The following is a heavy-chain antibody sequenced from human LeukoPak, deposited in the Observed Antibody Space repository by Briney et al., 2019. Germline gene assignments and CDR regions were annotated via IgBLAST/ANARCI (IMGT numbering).Heavy chain of an antibody. J-gene: IGHJ6*03. CDR2: ISGSGGST. Sequence: GGSLRLSCAASGFTFSSYGMSWVRQAPGKGLEWVSAISGSGGSTYYADSVKGRFTISRDNSKNTLYLQMSSLRAEDTAVYYCAKVPYYDILTGGYYYMGVWGKGTTVTISS. V-gene: IGHV3-23*01. CDR1: GFTFSSYG. D-gene: IGHD3-9*01. CDR3: AKVPYYDILTGGYYYMGV.